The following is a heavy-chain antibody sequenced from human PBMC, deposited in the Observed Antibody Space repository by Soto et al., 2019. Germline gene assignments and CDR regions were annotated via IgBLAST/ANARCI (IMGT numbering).Heavy chain of an antibody. V-gene: IGHV4-31*03. CDR1: GGSISSGGYY. D-gene: IGHD4-17*01. Sequence: SETLSLTCTVSGGSISSGGYYWSWIRQHPGKGLEWIGYIYYSGSTYYNPSLKSRVTISVDTSKNQFSLKLSSVTAADTAMYYCARDSYGEFYYYGMDVWGQGTKVTVSS. CDR2: IYYSGST. CDR3: ARDSYGEFYYYGMDV. J-gene: IGHJ6*02.